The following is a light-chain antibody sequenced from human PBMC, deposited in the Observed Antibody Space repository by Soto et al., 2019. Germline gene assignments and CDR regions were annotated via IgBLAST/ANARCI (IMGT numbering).Light chain of an antibody. CDR1: SSDVGSYNL. CDR3: CSYAGSTTWV. J-gene: IGLJ3*02. CDR2: EGT. Sequence: QSALAQPASVSGSPGQSITISCTVASSDVGSYNLVSWYRQHPGKAPKLMIYEGTKRPSGVSNRFFASKSGNTASLTISGLQAEDEADYYCCSYAGSTTWVFGGGTKVTVL. V-gene: IGLV2-23*01.